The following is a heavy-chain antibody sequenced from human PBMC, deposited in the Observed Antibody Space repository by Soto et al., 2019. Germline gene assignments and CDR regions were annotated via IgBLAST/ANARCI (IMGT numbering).Heavy chain of an antibody. V-gene: IGHV3-21*01. CDR1: GFIFSNYN. CDR2: ISSGNSYI. Sequence: EVQLVESGGGLVKPGESLRLSCAASGFIFSNYNMIWVRQTPGKGLEWVSSISSGNSYIYYTDSVKGRFTISRDNAKNSLYLQMNSLRAEDTAVYYCTRDGSAFDIWGQGTMVTVSS. J-gene: IGHJ3*02. CDR3: TRDGSAFDI. D-gene: IGHD1-26*01.